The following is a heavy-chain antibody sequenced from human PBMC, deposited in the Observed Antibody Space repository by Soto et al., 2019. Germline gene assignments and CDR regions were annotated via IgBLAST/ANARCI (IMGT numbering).Heavy chain of an antibody. D-gene: IGHD1-20*01. CDR2: IYWDDDH. Sequence: QITLKESGPTLVKPTQTLTLTCTFSGFSVRSSGVGVGWIRQPPGKALEWLALIYWDDDHRYSPSLKTRLTITKDTSKNQVVLTMTNMGPVDTGTYYCAHRHSNWYSFDYWGQGTLVTVSS. J-gene: IGHJ4*02. CDR3: AHRHSNWYSFDY. V-gene: IGHV2-5*02. CDR1: GFSVRSSGVG.